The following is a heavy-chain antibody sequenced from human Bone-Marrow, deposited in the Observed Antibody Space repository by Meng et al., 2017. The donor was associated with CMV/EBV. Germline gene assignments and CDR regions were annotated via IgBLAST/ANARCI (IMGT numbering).Heavy chain of an antibody. CDR3: ARTTVITYAIDV. CDR1: GFIFSDHY. J-gene: IGHJ6*02. V-gene: IGHV3-72*01. D-gene: IGHD4-11*01. Sequence: GESLKISCAASGFIFSDHYIDWVRQAPEKGLEWVGRIRNKANSYRTEYAASVQGRFTVSGDDSQNSVYLQMNSLKIEDTAVYYCARTTVITYAIDVWGQGTTVTFSS. CDR2: IRNKANSYRT.